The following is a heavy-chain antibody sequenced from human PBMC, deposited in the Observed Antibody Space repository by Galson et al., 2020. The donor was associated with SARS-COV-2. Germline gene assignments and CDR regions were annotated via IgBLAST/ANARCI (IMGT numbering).Heavy chain of an antibody. D-gene: IGHD6-13*01. V-gene: IGHV5-51*01. Sequence: KIGESLKISCKGSGYSFTSYWIGWVRQMPGKGLEWMGIIYPGDSDTRYSPSFQGQVTISADKSISTAYLQWSSLKASDTAMYYCAAGYSSSWYYFDDWGQGTLVTVSS. CDR1: GYSFTSYW. CDR3: AAGYSSSWYYFDD. CDR2: IYPGDSDT. J-gene: IGHJ4*02.